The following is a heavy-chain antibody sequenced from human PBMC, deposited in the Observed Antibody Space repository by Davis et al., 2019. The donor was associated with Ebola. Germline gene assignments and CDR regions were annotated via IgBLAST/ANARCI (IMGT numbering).Heavy chain of an antibody. CDR2: INHSGST. V-gene: IGHV4-34*01. CDR3: ARGPRGYCSSTSCYYYYYGMDV. J-gene: IGHJ6*02. D-gene: IGHD2-2*01. Sequence: PSETLSLTCAVYGGSFSGYYWSWIRQPPGKGLEWIGEINHSGSTNYNPSLKSRVTISVDTSKNQFSLKLSSVTAADTAVYYCARGPRGYCSSTSCYYYYYGMDVWGQGTTVTVSS. CDR1: GGSFSGYY.